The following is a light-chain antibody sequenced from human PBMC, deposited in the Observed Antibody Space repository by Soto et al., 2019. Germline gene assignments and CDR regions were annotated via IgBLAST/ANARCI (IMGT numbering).Light chain of an antibody. J-gene: IGLJ3*02. CDR1: NSDVGAYDY. Sequence: QSALTLVRSVSGSPGQSVIISCTGTNSDVGAYDYVSWYQQHPGKAPKLIIYDVTKRPSGVPDRFSASKSGNTASLTISGLQAEDEADYYCCSYAGCNTWVFGGGTKLTVL. V-gene: IGLV2-11*01. CDR2: DVT. CDR3: CSYAGCNTWV.